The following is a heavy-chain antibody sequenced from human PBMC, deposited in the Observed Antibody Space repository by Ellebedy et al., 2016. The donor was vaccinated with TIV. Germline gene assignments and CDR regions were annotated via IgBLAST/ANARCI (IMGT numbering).Heavy chain of an antibody. D-gene: IGHD4-23*01. CDR1: GFNFDTSV. CDR2: INNGGEAT. CDR3: AREGFSSGNCGAFDI. V-gene: IGHV3-23*01. Sequence: GESLKISCAASGFNFDTSVMSWISQAPGRGLEWVSTINNGGEATHFRDSVKDRFTISRDNSKRTLDLQMTSLGIEDTAMYYCAREGFSSGNCGAFDIWGLGTMVTVSS. J-gene: IGHJ3*02.